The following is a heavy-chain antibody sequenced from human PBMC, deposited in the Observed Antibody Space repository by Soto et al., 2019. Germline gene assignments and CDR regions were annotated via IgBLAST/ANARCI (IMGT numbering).Heavy chain of an antibody. CDR3: ARHKSGSDWLDP. Sequence: SETLSLTCTVSCGSIIDISYCWGWIRQPPGKGLQWIGCMFYSGATYYNPSLKNRVTLSVDTSNNEFSLKLVSVTAPDTAVYYCARHKSGSDWLDPWGQGTLVTVSS. CDR1: CGSIIDISYC. CDR2: MFYSGAT. D-gene: IGHD2-15*01. J-gene: IGHJ5*02. V-gene: IGHV4-39*01.